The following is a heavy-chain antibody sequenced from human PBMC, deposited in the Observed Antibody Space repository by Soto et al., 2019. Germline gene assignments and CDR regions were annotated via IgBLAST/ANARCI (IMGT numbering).Heavy chain of an antibody. V-gene: IGHV3-23*01. J-gene: IGHJ4*02. D-gene: IGHD3-10*01. CDR2: ISGIFGST. Sequence: PGGSLRLSCAASGFTFSSYAMSWVRQAPVNGLEFVSAISGIFGSTYYADSVKGRFTISRYNSKNTLYLQMNSLRAKDTDVDDCPKRFGKWPTTDDYWGQGT. CDR3: PKRFGKWPTTDDY. CDR1: GFTFSSYA.